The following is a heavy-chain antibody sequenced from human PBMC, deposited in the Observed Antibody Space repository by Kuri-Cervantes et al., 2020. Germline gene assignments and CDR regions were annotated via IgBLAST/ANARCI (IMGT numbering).Heavy chain of an antibody. CDR3: AKEGAFDI. J-gene: IGHJ3*02. CDR1: GFTFDDYG. CDR2: ISYDGSNK. V-gene: IGHV3-30*18. Sequence: GESLKISCAASGFTFDDYGMSWVRQAPGKGLEWVAVISYDGSNKYYADSVKGRFTISRDNSKNTLYLQMNSPRAEDTAVYYCAKEGAFDIWGQGTMVTVSS.